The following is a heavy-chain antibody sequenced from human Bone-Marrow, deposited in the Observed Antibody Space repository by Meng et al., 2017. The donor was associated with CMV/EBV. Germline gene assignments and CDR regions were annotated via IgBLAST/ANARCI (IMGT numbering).Heavy chain of an antibody. CDR2: ISWNSGSI. V-gene: IGHV3-9*01. J-gene: IGHJ4*02. CDR3: AKDKSAGGYYYFDD. D-gene: IGHD3-3*01. CDR1: GFTFDDYA. Sequence: GGSLRLSCAASGFTFDDYAMHWVRQAPGKGLEWVSGISWNSGSIGYADSVKGRFTISRDNAKNSLYLQMNSLRAEDTAVYYCAKDKSAGGYYYFDDWGQGTLVTVSS.